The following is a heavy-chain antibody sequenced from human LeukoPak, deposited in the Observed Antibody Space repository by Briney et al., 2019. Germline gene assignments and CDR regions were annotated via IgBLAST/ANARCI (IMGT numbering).Heavy chain of an antibody. D-gene: IGHD5-12*01. CDR1: GGTFSSYA. CDR2: IIPIFGTA. J-gene: IGHJ4*02. Sequence: SVKVSCKASGGTFSSYAISWVRQAPGQGLEWMGGIIPIFGTANYAQKFQGRVTITADESTSTAYMELSSLRSEDTAVYYCARNIVAHDYHYFDYWGQGTLVTVSS. V-gene: IGHV1-69*01. CDR3: ARNIVAHDYHYFDY.